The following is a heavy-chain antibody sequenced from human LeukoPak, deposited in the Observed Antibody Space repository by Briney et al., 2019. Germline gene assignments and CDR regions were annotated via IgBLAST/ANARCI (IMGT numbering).Heavy chain of an antibody. J-gene: IGHJ6*03. CDR1: GGSISSSSYY. D-gene: IGHD3-10*01. V-gene: IGHV4-39*07. CDR3: ARGPSNSAYYHGSGSYYRRYYYYMDV. Sequence: SETLSLTCTVSGGSISSSSYYWGWIRQPPGKGLEWIGEINHSGSTNYNPSLKSRVTISVDTSKNQFSLKLSSVTAADTAVYYCARGPSNSAYYHGSGSYYRRYYYYMDVWGKGTTVTVSS. CDR2: INHSGST.